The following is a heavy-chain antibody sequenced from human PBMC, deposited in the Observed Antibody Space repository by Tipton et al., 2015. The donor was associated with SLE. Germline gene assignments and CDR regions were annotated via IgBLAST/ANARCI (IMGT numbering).Heavy chain of an antibody. CDR2: IKQDGSEK. D-gene: IGHD5-24*01. CDR3: ARFSRDGPGAFDI. CDR1: GFTFSSYW. Sequence: GSLRLSCAASGFTFSSYWMSWVRQAPGKGLERVANIKQDGSEKYYVDSVKGRFTISRDNAKNSLYLQMNSLRAEDTAVYYCARFSRDGPGAFDIWGQGTMVTVSS. J-gene: IGHJ3*02. V-gene: IGHV3-7*01.